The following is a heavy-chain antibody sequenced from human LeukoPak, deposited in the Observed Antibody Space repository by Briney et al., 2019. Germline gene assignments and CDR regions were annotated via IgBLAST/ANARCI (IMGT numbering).Heavy chain of an antibody. CDR3: ARDWGKGSTETY. V-gene: IGHV1-69*04. D-gene: IGHD3-16*01. J-gene: IGHJ4*02. CDR2: IIPILGIA. CDR1: GGTFSSYA. Sequence: GASVKVSCKASGGTFSSYAIIWVRQAPGQGLEWMGRIIPILGIANYAQKFQGRVTITADKSTSTAYMELSSLRSEDTAVYYCARDWGKGSTETYWGQGTLVTVSS.